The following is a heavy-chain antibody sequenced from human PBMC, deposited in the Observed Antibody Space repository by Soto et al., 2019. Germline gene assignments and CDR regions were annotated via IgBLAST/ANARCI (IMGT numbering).Heavy chain of an antibody. CDR2: IYYSGST. J-gene: IGHJ4*02. V-gene: IGHV4-39*01. Sequence: SETLSLTCTVSGGSISSSSYYCGWVRQPPGKGLEWIGSIYYSGSTYYNPSLKSRVTISVDTSKNQFSLKLSSVTAADTAVYYCARHTPAISISDHWGQGTLVTVS. D-gene: IGHD2-15*01. CDR3: ARHTPAISISDH. CDR1: GGSISSSSYY.